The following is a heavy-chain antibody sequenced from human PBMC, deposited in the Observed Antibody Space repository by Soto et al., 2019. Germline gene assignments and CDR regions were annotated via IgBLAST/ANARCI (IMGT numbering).Heavy chain of an antibody. Sequence: QLELQESSPGLVKPSETLSLRCTVSGGSITSSFYWGWIRQPPGKGLEWIGSIYGTGNTYYNPSLKGRVTISADTSKNQFFLNLISVTAADTAVYYCRSSSRYSTDVWGQGATVTVSS. CDR1: GGSITSSFY. CDR2: IYGTGNT. V-gene: IGHV4-39*01. D-gene: IGHD6-13*01. J-gene: IGHJ6*02. CDR3: RSSSRYSTDV.